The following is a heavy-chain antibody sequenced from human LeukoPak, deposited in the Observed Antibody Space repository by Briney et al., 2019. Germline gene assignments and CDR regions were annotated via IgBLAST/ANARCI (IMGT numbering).Heavy chain of an antibody. Sequence: SETLSLTCAVYGGSFSGYYWSWIRQPPGKGLEWIGEINHSGSTNYNPSLKSRVTISVDTSKNQFSLKLSSVTAADTAVYYCAITSYYDFWSGYNWFDPWAREPWSPSPQ. CDR2: INHSGST. D-gene: IGHD3-3*01. V-gene: IGHV4-34*01. CDR1: GGSFSGYY. CDR3: AITSYYDFWSGYNWFDP. J-gene: IGHJ5*02.